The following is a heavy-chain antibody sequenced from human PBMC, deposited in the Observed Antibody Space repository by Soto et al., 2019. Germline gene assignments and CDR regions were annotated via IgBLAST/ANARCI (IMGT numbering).Heavy chain of an antibody. CDR1: GGSISSGGYY. Sequence: QVQLQESGPGLVKPSQTLSLTCTVSGGSISSGGYYWSWIRQHPGKGLEWIGYIYYSGSTYYNPSLKSRVTISVDTSKNQCSLKLSSVTAADTAVYYCARVGMATEISYYFDYWGQGTLVTVSS. J-gene: IGHJ4*02. D-gene: IGHD3-16*02. CDR3: ARVGMATEISYYFDY. CDR2: IYYSGST. V-gene: IGHV4-31*03.